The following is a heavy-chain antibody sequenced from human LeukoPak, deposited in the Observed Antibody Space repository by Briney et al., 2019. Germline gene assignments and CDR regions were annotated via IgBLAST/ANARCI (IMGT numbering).Heavy chain of an antibody. D-gene: IGHD2-21*01. CDR2: IRYDGSNK. V-gene: IGHV3-30*02. Sequence: GGSLRLSCAASGFTFSSYVMHWVRQAPGKVLEWVAFIRYDGSNKYYADSVKGRFTISRDNSKNTLCLQMNSLRAEDTAVYYCAKSGLFPFDYWGQGTLVTVSS. J-gene: IGHJ4*02. CDR1: GFTFSSYV. CDR3: AKSGLFPFDY.